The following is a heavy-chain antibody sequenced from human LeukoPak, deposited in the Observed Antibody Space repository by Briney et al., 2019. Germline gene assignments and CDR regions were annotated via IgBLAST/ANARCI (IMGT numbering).Heavy chain of an antibody. CDR1: GFTFSGYG. J-gene: IGHJ6*03. V-gene: IGHV3-30*02. D-gene: IGHD2-2*01. Sequence: KAGGSLRLSCAASGFTFSGYGMHWVRQAPGKGLEWVAFIRFDGSNKYCADSVTGRFTISRDNSKNTLYLQMNSLRAEDTAVYFCAKVKNASGDYYYMDVWGKGTTVTVSS. CDR3: AKVKNASGDYYYMDV. CDR2: IRFDGSNK.